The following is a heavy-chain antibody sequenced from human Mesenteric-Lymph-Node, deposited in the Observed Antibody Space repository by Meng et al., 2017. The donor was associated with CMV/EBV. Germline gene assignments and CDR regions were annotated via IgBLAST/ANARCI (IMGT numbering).Heavy chain of an antibody. CDR2: VRSDGSNK. CDR1: GFPFSSYD. Sequence: GGSLRLSCAASGFPFSSYDMHWVRQAPGKGLEWAAFVRSDGSNKYYADSVKGRFTISRDNSKNTLYLQMNSLRAEDTAIYYCDGLYYDILTGYAPLGYWGQGTLVTVSS. D-gene: IGHD3-9*01. J-gene: IGHJ4*02. V-gene: IGHV3-30*02. CDR3: DGLYYDILTGYAPLGY.